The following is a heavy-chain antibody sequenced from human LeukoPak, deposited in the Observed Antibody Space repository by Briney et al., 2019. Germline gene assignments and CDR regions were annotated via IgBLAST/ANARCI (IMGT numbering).Heavy chain of an antibody. CDR2: IIPIFGTA. J-gene: IGHJ6*02. D-gene: IGHD2-21*02. V-gene: IGHV1-69*13. CDR3: AASYCGGDCYSATYYYGMDV. Sequence: GASVKVSCKASGGTFSSYAISWVRQAPGQGLEWMGGIIPIFGTANYAQKFQGRVTITADESTSTAYMELSRLRSEETAVYYCAASYCGGDCYSATYYYGMDVWGQGTTVTVSS. CDR1: GGTFSSYA.